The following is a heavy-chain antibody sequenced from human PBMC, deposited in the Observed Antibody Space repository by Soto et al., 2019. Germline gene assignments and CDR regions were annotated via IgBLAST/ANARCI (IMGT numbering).Heavy chain of an antibody. V-gene: IGHV3-21*04. CDR3: ARHGGSGYFIDY. CDR2: ISSNSAYI. CDR1: GFTFRSFT. D-gene: IGHD3-22*01. Sequence: GGSLRLSSAASGFTFRSFTINWVRQAPGKGLEWVSTISSNSAYIYYTDALRGRFTISRDNAKNSLHLQMSSLKASDTAIYYCARHGGSGYFIDYWGQGTLVTVSS. J-gene: IGHJ4*02.